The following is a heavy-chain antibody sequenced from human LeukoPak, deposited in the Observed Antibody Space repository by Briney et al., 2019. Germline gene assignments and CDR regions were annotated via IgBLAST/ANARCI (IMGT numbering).Heavy chain of an antibody. Sequence: SETLSLTCTVSGGSISSSTYYWGWIRQPPGKGLEWIGSIYYSGSTYYNPSLKGRVTISVDTSKNQFSLKLSSVTAADTAVYYCARPDYGDYYYFDYWGQGTLVTVSS. CDR3: ARPDYGDYYYFDY. J-gene: IGHJ4*02. CDR2: IYYSGST. D-gene: IGHD4-17*01. V-gene: IGHV4-39*07. CDR1: GGSISSSTYY.